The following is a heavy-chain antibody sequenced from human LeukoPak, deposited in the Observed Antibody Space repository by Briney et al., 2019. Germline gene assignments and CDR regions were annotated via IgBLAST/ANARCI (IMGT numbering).Heavy chain of an antibody. CDR1: GGSFSGYY. J-gene: IGHJ5*02. D-gene: IGHD3-10*01. CDR2: IYYGGYT. Sequence: SETLSLTCAVYGGSFSGYYWSWIRQPPGKGLEWIGSIYYGGYTYYNPSLKSRVTISLDTSNNQFSLRLSSVTAADTAMYYCARDSGTTGEVKFDPWGQGTLVTVSS. CDR3: ARDSGTTGEVKFDP. V-gene: IGHV4-34*01.